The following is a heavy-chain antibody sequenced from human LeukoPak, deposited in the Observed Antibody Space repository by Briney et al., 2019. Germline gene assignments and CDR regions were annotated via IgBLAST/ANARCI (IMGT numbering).Heavy chain of an antibody. CDR2: IIPIFGTA. D-gene: IGHD2-2*03. CDR3: ARLDIVVVPAAMYFDYYYGMDV. J-gene: IGHJ6*02. V-gene: IGHV1-69*01. CDR1: GGTFSSYA. Sequence: ASVKVPCKASGGTFSSYAISWVRQAPGQGLEWMGGIIPIFGTANYAQKFQGRVTITADESTSTAYMELSNLRSEDTAVYYCARLDIVVVPAAMYFDYYYGMDVWGQGTTVTVSS.